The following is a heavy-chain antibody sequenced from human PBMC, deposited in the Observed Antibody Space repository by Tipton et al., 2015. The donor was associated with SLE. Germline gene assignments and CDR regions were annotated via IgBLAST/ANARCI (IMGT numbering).Heavy chain of an antibody. D-gene: IGHD4/OR15-4a*01. Sequence: TLSLTCTVSGGSLSSSSYYWGWIRQPPGEGLEWIGSIYSGGSTYSNPSPKSRVTISVDTSKNQFSLKVTSVTAADTAVYYCARVSSGTNYATESWGQGTLVTVSS. CDR1: GGSLSSSSYY. CDR3: ARVSSGTNYATES. J-gene: IGHJ5*02. CDR2: IYSGGST. V-gene: IGHV4-39*07.